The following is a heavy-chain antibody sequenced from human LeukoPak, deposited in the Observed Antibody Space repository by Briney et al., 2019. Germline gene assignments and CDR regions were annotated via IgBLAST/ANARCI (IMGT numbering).Heavy chain of an antibody. V-gene: IGHV3-7*01. J-gene: IGHJ4*02. CDR3: ASGRQLGY. CDR2: IKEDGSEK. Sequence: PGGSLRLSCAASGFTFSNYWMSWVRQAPGKGLEWAANIKEDGSEKYYVDSVKGRFTISRDNARNSLYLQMNSLRAEDTAVYYCASGRQLGYWGQGTLVTVSS. D-gene: IGHD6-13*01. CDR1: GFTFSNYW.